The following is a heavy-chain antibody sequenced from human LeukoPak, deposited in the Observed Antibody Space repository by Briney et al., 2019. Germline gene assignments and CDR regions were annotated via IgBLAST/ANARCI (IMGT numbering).Heavy chain of an antibody. J-gene: IGHJ4*02. D-gene: IGHD6-13*01. CDR1: GFTFDDYA. V-gene: IGHV3-23*01. CDR2: ISGSGGST. Sequence: PGRSLRLSCAASGFTFDDYAMHWVRQAPGKGLEWVSAISGSGGSTYYADSVKGRFTISRDNSKNTLYLQMNSLRAEDTAVYYCAKFYSSSWYYFDYWGQGTLVTVSS. CDR3: AKFYSSSWYYFDY.